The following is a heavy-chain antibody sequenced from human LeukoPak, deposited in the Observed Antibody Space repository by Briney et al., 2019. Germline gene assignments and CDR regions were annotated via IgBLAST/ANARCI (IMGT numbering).Heavy chain of an antibody. V-gene: IGHV4-39*01. CDR2: IYFSGST. CDR1: GGSIRGSSYY. D-gene: IGHD3-16*01. J-gene: IGHJ4*02. Sequence: SGTLSLTCTVSGGSIRGSSYYWGWISQPPGKGLEWIGIIYFSGSTYYNPSLKSRVTISVDTSKNQFSLKLSSVTAADTAVYYCARQYDYIWGSFYWGQGTLVTVSS. CDR3: ARQYDYIWGSFY.